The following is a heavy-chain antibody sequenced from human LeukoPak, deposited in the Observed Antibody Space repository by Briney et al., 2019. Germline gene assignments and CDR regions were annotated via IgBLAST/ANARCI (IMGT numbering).Heavy chain of an antibody. CDR2: IIPIFGTA. CDR1: GGTFSSYA. V-gene: IGHV1-69*13. D-gene: IGHD3-22*01. CDR3: ARDLYYYDSSGYYSPYYGMDV. J-gene: IGHJ6*02. Sequence: GASVKVSCKASGGTFSSYAISWVRQAPGQGLEWMGGIIPIFGTANYAQKFQGRVTITADESTSTAYMELSSLRSEDTAVYYCARDLYYYDSSGYYSPYYGMDVWGQGTTVTVSS.